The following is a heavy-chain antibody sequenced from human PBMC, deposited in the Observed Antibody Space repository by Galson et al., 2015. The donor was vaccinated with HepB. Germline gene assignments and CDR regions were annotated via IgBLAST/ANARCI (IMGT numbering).Heavy chain of an antibody. V-gene: IGHV3-53*01. CDR3: ARAGYSYGYDY. CDR1: GFSLSAYS. Sequence: SLRLSCAVSGFSLSAYSMNWVRQAPGKGLEWVSVIYSGGSTYYADSVKGRFTISRDNSKNTLYLQMNSLRAEDTAVYYCARAGYSYGYDYWGQGTLVTVSS. CDR2: IYSGGST. D-gene: IGHD5-18*01. J-gene: IGHJ4*02.